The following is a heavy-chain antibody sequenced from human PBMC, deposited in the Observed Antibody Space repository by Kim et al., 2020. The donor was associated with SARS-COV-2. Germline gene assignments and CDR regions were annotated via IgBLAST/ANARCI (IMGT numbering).Heavy chain of an antibody. CDR2: IYYSGST. Sequence: SETLSLTCTVSGGSISSYYWSWIRQPPGKGLEWIGYIYYSGSTNYNPSLKSRVTISVDTSKNQFSLKLSSVTAADTAVYYCARGSGSPSYGMDVWGQGTTVTVSS. CDR1: GGSISSYY. CDR3: ARGSGSPSYGMDV. D-gene: IGHD3-10*01. V-gene: IGHV4-59*08. J-gene: IGHJ6*02.